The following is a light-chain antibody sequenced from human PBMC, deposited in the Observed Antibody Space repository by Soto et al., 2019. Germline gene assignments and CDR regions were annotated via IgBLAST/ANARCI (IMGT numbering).Light chain of an antibody. V-gene: IGLV2-8*01. Sequence: QSVLTQPPSASGSPGQSVAISCTGTSSDVGGYNYVSWYQQHPGKAPKLMIYEVSKRPSGVPDRFSGSKSGNTASLTVSGLQAEDEADYYCSSYAGSNNLVFGGGTKHTGL. J-gene: IGLJ3*02. CDR2: EVS. CDR3: SSYAGSNNLV. CDR1: SSDVGGYNY.